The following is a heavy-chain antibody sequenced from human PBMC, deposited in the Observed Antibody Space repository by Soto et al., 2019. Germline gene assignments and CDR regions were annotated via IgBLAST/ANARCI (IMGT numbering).Heavy chain of an antibody. CDR3: ARTGVVPAGLHGYYYYMDV. CDR1: SGSISSSNW. CDR2: IYHSGST. V-gene: IGHV4-4*02. D-gene: IGHD2-2*01. Sequence: SETLSLTCAVSSGSISSSNWWSWVRQPPGKGLEWIGEIYHSGSTNYNPSLKSRVTISVDKSKNQFSLKLSSVTAADTAVYYCARTGVVPAGLHGYYYYMDVWGKGTTVTVSS. J-gene: IGHJ6*03.